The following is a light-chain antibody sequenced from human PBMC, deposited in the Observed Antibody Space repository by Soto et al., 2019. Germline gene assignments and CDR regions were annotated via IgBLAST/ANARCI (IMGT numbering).Light chain of an antibody. CDR2: AVS. Sequence: DIQMTQSPSTLSASVGDKVTIACRASQTIYTWLAWYQQKPGKAPKLXIYAVSSLPSGVSSRFSGSGSGTDFTLTISSLQPEDFATYYCQQSYSTPITFGQGTRLEIK. CDR1: QTIYTW. CDR3: QQSYSTPIT. V-gene: IGKV1-39*01. J-gene: IGKJ5*01.